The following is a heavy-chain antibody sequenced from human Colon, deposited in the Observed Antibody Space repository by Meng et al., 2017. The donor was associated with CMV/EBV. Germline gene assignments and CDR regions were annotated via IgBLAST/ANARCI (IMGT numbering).Heavy chain of an antibody. CDR1: GFKFRAYA. CDR2: SSGTGGNT. V-gene: IGHV3-23*01. J-gene: IGHJ4*02. Sequence: AGFKFRAYAMSWVRQAPGRGLEWVSSSSGTGGNTYCADSVKGRFTISRDDSHNTLFLHMNSLRAEDTAVYYCTKADYYDGSGYYFDYWGQGTLVTVSS. CDR3: TKADYYDGSGYYFDY. D-gene: IGHD3-22*01.